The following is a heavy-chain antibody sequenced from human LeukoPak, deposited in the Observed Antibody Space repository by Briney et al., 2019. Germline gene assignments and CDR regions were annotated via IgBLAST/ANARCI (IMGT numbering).Heavy chain of an antibody. CDR1: GGYINSSDYY. D-gene: IGHD6-19*01. J-gene: IGHJ4*02. V-gene: IGHV4-39*01. Sequence: SETLSLTCTFSGGYINSSDYYCSWLRQPPGKGLEWIGSIYYTGSAYYNPSLKSRVTISVDTSKNQFFLRLRSVTAADTAVYYCASSSSGWLYWGQGTLVTVSS. CDR2: IYYTGSA. CDR3: ASSSSGWLY.